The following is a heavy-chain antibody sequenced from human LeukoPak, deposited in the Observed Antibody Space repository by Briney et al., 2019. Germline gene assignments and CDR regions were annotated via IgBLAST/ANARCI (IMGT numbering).Heavy chain of an antibody. Sequence: SVKVSCKASGGTFSSYAISWVRQAPGQGLEWMGGIIPIFGTANYAQKFQGRVTITTDESTSTAYMELSSLRSEDTAVYYCAREGYPTAAFDIWGQGTMVTVSS. D-gene: IGHD2-21*02. V-gene: IGHV1-69*05. CDR3: AREGYPTAAFDI. CDR2: IIPIFGTA. CDR1: GGTFSSYA. J-gene: IGHJ3*02.